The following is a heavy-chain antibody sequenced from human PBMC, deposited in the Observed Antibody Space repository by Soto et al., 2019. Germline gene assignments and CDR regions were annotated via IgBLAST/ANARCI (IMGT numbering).Heavy chain of an antibody. CDR3: ARSASAYLATYYYDSSGYTYFDY. J-gene: IGHJ4*02. V-gene: IGHV4-59*01. CDR2: IYYSGST. Sequence: TSETLSLTCTVSGGSISSYYWSWIRQPPGKGLEWIGYIYYSGSTNYNPSLKSRVTISVDTSKNQFSLKLSSVTAADTAVYYCARSASAYLATYYYDSSGYTYFDYWGQGTLVTVSS. CDR1: GGSISSYY. D-gene: IGHD3-22*01.